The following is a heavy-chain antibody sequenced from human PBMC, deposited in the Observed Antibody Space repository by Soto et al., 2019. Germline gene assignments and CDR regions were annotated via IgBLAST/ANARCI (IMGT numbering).Heavy chain of an antibody. V-gene: IGHV3-23*01. J-gene: IGHJ5*02. D-gene: IGHD3-10*01. CDR3: ARTYYSGSGTYPRFDR. Sequence: EVQVLESGGGLVQPGGSLRLSCAASGFTFNDYAMSWVRQAPGKGLEWVSLIRRTGDSTYFADSVQGRFTISRDNSKNTPYLQTTSLRAADTDVYYCARTYYSGSGTYPRFDRWGQGTLVTVSS. CDR2: IRRTGDST. CDR1: GFTFNDYA.